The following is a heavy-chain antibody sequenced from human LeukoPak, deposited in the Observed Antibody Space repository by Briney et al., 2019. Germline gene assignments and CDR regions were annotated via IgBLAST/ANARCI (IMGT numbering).Heavy chain of an antibody. CDR1: GGSISSYY. D-gene: IGHD4-23*01. V-gene: IGHV4-59*01. CDR3: ARVQAYGGKGYFDY. Sequence: PSETLSLTCTVSGGSISSYYWSWIRQPPGKGREGIGCIYYSGSTNYNPSLKSRVTISVDTSKNQFSLKRSSVTAADKAVYYCARVQAYGGKGYFDYWGQGTLVPVSS. J-gene: IGHJ4*02. CDR2: IYYSGST.